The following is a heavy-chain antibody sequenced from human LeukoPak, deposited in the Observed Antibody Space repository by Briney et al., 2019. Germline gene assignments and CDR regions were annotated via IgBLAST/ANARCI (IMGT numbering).Heavy chain of an antibody. CDR3: AREGYSSSGGAFDI. V-gene: IGHV4-39*02. CDR2: IYYSGST. J-gene: IGHJ3*02. D-gene: IGHD6-6*01. CDR1: GGSISSSSYY. Sequence: SETLSLTCTVSGGSISSSSYYWGWIRQPPGKGLEWIGSIYYSGSTYYNPSLKSRVTISVDTSKNQFSLKLSSVTAADTAAYYCAREGYSSSGGAFDIWGQGTMVTVSS.